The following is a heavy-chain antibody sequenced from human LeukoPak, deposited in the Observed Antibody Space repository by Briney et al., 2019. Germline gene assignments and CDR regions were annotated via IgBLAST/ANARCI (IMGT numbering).Heavy chain of an antibody. CDR1: GGTFSSYA. CDR2: IIPIFGTA. Sequence: SVTVSCTASGGTFSSYAISWVRQAPGQGLEWMGGIIPIFGTANYAQKFQGRVTITADESTSTAYMELSSLRSEDTAVYYCARSQYYDSSGYYLLYFDYWGQGTLVTVSS. V-gene: IGHV1-69*13. CDR3: ARSQYYDSSGYYLLYFDY. D-gene: IGHD3-22*01. J-gene: IGHJ4*02.